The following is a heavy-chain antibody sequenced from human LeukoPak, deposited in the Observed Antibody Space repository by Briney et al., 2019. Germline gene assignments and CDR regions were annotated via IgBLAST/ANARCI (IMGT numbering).Heavy chain of an antibody. V-gene: IGHV3-74*01. CDR2: INSDGSST. CDR1: GFTFSSYS. CDR3: ARSYSSSSLDY. D-gene: IGHD6-6*01. Sequence: GGSLRLSCEASGFTFSSYSMNWVRQAPGKGLVWVSRINSDGSSTSYADSVKGRFTISRDNAKNTLYLQMNSLRAEDTAVYYCARSYSSSSLDYWGQGTLVTVSS. J-gene: IGHJ4*02.